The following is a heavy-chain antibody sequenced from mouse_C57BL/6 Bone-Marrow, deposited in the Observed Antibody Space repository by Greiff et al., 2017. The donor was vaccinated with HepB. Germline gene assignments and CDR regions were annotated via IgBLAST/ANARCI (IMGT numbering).Heavy chain of an antibody. CDR1: GYTFTSYW. CDR2: IDPSDSYT. CDR3: ARVARY. Sequence: QVQLQQPGAELVKPGASVKLSCKASGYTFTSYWMQWVKQRPGQGLEWIGEIDPSDSYTNYNQKFKGKATLTVDTSSSTAYMQLSSLTSEDSAVYYCARVARYWGQGTTLTVSS. J-gene: IGHJ2*01. V-gene: IGHV1-50*01. D-gene: IGHD3-1*01.